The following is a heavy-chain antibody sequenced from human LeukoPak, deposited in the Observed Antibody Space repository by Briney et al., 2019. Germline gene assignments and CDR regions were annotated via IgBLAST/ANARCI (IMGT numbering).Heavy chain of an antibody. Sequence: ASVKVSCKASGYTXIGYYMHWVRQAPAHGPEWMGWTNPKTGGTKYAQKFHGRLTMTRDTSISTAYMELSRLRSDDTAVYYCARGPALYYDILTGSTYNYFDPWGQGTLVTVSS. CDR2: TNPKTGGT. CDR1: GYTXIGYY. J-gene: IGHJ5*02. V-gene: IGHV1-2*02. D-gene: IGHD3-9*01. CDR3: ARGPALYYDILTGSTYNYFDP.